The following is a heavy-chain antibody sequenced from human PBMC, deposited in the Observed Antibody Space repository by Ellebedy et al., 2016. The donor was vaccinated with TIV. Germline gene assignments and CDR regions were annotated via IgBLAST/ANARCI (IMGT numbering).Heavy chain of an antibody. Sequence: GESLKISXAASGFTFSSYSLNWVRQAPGKGLEWVSSITSSSNFIYYADSMRGRFTISRDNAKNSLYLQMDSLRAEDTAVYFCARDGGTSWYFDNWGQGTLVAVSS. CDR2: ITSSSNFI. CDR1: GFTFSSYS. D-gene: IGHD6-13*01. CDR3: ARDGGTSWYFDN. J-gene: IGHJ4*02. V-gene: IGHV3-21*01.